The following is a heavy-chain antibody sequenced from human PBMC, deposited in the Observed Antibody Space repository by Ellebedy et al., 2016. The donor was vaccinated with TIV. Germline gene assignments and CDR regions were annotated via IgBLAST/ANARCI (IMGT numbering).Heavy chain of an antibody. J-gene: IGHJ4*02. CDR1: GFTFSGYG. CDR2: IWSDGGGE. CDR3: AAGITGSLDY. D-gene: IGHD1-20*01. Sequence: PGGSLRLSCAASGFTFSGYGMHWVRQAPGKGLEWVAFIWSDGGGEYADSVKGRFTISSDNSKNILYLHMDSLRAEDTAVYYCAAGITGSLDYWGQGALVTVSS. V-gene: IGHV3-30*02.